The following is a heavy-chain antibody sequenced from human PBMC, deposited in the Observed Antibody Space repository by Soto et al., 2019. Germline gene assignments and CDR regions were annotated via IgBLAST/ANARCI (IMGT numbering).Heavy chain of an antibody. D-gene: IGHD2-8*01. CDR3: ARVYAYYFDY. CDR2: IYYSGST. J-gene: IGHJ4*02. CDR1: GGSISSYY. Sequence: PSETLSLTCTVSGGSISSYYWILIRQPPGKGLEWIGYIYYSGSTNCNPSLKSRVTISVDTSKNQFSLKLSSVTAADTAVYYCARVYAYYFDYWGQGTLVTVSS. V-gene: IGHV4-59*01.